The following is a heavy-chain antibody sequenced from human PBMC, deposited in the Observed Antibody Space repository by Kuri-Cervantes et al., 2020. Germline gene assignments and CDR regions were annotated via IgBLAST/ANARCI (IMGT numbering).Heavy chain of an antibody. Sequence: SETLSLTCTVSGGSINSYYWSWIRQPPGKGLEWIGYIYYSGSTNYNPSLKSRVTISVDTSKNQFSLKLSSVTAADTAVYYCARGRYYYGSGSYYNPYGMDVWGQGTTVTVSS. CDR2: IYYSGST. D-gene: IGHD3-10*01. J-gene: IGHJ6*02. CDR1: GGSINSYY. CDR3: ARGRYYYGSGSYYNPYGMDV. V-gene: IGHV4-59*01.